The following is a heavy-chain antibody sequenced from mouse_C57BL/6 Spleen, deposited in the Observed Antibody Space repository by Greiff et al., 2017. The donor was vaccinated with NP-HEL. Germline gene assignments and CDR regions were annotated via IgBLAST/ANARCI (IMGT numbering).Heavy chain of an antibody. CDR2: IDPQTGGT. CDR3: TREGGSTPFFDY. D-gene: IGHD1-1*01. J-gene: IGHJ2*01. V-gene: IGHV1-15*01. Sequence: QVQLQQSGAELVRPGASVTLSCKASGYTFTDYEMHWVKQTPVHGLEWIGAIDPQTGGTAYNQKFKGKAILTADKSSSTAYMELRSLTSEDSAVYYCTREGGSTPFFDYWGQGTTLTVSS. CDR1: GYTFTDYE.